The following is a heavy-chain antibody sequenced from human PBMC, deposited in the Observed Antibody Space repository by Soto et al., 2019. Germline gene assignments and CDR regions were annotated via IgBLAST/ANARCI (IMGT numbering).Heavy chain of an antibody. J-gene: IGHJ6*02. CDR3: AKRKTLFEVRGRGKYYGMDV. CDR1: GYTFTSYY. V-gene: IGHV1-46*01. CDR2: INPSGGST. D-gene: IGHD3-10*01. Sequence: GASVKVSCKASGYTFTSYYMHWVRQAPGQGLEWMGIINPSGGSTSYAQKFQGRVTMTRDTSTSTVYMELSSLRSEDTAVYYCAKRKTLFEVRGRGKYYGMDVWGQGTTVTVSS.